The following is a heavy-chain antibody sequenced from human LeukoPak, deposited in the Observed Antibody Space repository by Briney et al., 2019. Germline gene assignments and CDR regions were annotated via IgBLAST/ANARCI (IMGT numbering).Heavy chain of an antibody. V-gene: IGHV1-8*01. CDR1: GNTFSNYH. CDR2: MDPKSGNT. J-gene: IGHJ5*02. Sequence: ASVKVSCEASGNTFSNYHINWVRQATGQGLEWMGWMDPKSGNTGYAQKFQGRVTMTRDTSISTAYMELSSLRSGDTAVYYCARPLYCSNGICENWFDPWGQGTLVTVSS. D-gene: IGHD2-8*01. CDR3: ARPLYCSNGICENWFDP.